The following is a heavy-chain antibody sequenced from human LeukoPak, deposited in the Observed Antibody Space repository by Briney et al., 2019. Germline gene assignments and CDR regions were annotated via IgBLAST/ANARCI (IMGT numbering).Heavy chain of an antibody. J-gene: IGHJ4*02. CDR2: IWYDGSNK. CDR3: AGILNARYCSGGSCRYPDLWY. Sequence: PGRSLRLSCAASGFTFSSYGMHWVRQAPGKGLEWVAVIWYDGSNKYYADSVKGRFTISRDNSKNTLYLQMNSLRAEDTAVYYCAGILNARYCSGGSCRYPDLWYWGQGTLVTVSS. D-gene: IGHD2-15*01. V-gene: IGHV3-33*01. CDR1: GFTFSSYG.